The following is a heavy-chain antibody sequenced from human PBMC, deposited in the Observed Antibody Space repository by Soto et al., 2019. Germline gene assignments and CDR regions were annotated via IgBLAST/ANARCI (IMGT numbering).Heavy chain of an antibody. J-gene: IGHJ6*02. CDR3: ARVWYSSSWYNSYYYGMDV. Sequence: SETLSLTCTVSGGSISSSSYYWGWIRQPPGKGLEWIGSIYYSGSTYYNPSLKSRVTISVDTSKNQFSLKLSSVTAADTAVYYCARVWYSSSWYNSYYYGMDVWGQGTTVTVSS. V-gene: IGHV4-39*01. D-gene: IGHD6-13*01. CDR1: GGSISSSSYY. CDR2: IYYSGST.